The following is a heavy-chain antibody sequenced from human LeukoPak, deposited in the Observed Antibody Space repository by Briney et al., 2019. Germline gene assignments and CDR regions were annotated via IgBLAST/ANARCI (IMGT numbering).Heavy chain of an antibody. CDR2: IYYSGST. J-gene: IGHJ6*03. CDR3: ARVTTAHYYYYYYMDV. Sequence: SETLSLTCTVSGGSISSYYWSWIRQPPGKGLEWIGYIYYSGSTNYNPSPKSRVTISVDTSKNQFSLKLSSVTAADTAVYYCARVTTAHYYYYYYMDVWGKGTTVTISS. D-gene: IGHD4-11*01. V-gene: IGHV4-59*01. CDR1: GGSISSYY.